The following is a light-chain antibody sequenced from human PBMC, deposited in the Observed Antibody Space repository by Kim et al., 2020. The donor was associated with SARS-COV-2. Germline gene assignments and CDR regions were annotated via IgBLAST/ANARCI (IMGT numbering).Light chain of an antibody. Sequence: DIQLTQSPSFLSASVGDRVSITCRASQDITSHLVWYQQIPGKAPKLLIYAASTLQSGVPSRFSGSGSRTEFTLSISSLQPEDFATYYCQHVRTYPPGFGQGTKVDIK. CDR1: QDITSH. V-gene: IGKV1-9*01. CDR3: QHVRTYPPG. CDR2: AAS. J-gene: IGKJ1*01.